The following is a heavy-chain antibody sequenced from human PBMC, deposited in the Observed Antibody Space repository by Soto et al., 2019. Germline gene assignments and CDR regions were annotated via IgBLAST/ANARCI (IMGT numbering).Heavy chain of an antibody. J-gene: IGHJ6*03. V-gene: IGHV1-2*04. D-gene: IGHD5-12*01. CDR2: INPNSGGT. Sequence: GASVKVSCKASGYTFTGYYMHWVRQAPGQGLEWMGWINPNSGGTNYAQKFQGWVTMTRDTSISTGYMELNSLRAEDTAVYYCANAGSGYGGYYYYYMDVWGKGTTVTVSS. CDR3: ANAGSGYGGYYYYYMDV. CDR1: GYTFTGYY.